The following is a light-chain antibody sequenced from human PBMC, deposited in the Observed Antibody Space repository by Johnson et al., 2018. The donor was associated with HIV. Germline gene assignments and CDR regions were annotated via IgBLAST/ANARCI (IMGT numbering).Light chain of an antibody. Sequence: HSVLTQPPSVSAAPGQKVTISCSGSSSNIGTNFVSWYQQFPGAAPKLLIYENNKRPSGIPDRFSGSKSGTSATLDITGLQTGDVADYYCASWDRSLTVGTVFGPGTRVTVL. CDR3: ASWDRSLTVGTV. CDR1: SSNIGTNF. V-gene: IGLV1-51*02. CDR2: ENN. J-gene: IGLJ1*01.